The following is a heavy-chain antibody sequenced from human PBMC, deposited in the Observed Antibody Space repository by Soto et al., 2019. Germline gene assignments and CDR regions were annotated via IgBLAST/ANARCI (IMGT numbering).Heavy chain of an antibody. Sequence: ASVKVSCKAXGYTFTSYAMHWVRQAPGQRLEWMGWINAGNGNTKYSQKFQGRVTITRDTSASTAYMELSSLRSEDTAVYYCARVYDILTGYYTEYYFDYWGQGTLVTVSS. CDR1: GYTFTSYA. V-gene: IGHV1-3*01. J-gene: IGHJ4*02. D-gene: IGHD3-9*01. CDR3: ARVYDILTGYYTEYYFDY. CDR2: INAGNGNT.